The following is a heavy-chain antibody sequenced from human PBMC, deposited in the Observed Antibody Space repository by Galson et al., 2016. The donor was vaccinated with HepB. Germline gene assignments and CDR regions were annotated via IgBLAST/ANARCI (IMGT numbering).Heavy chain of an antibody. CDR1: GGSISDTYY. J-gene: IGHJ4*02. CDR3: ASQSASYHYFDS. CDR2: MYFSGGT. D-gene: IGHD1-26*01. Sequence: SETLSLTCTVSGGSISDTYYWDWIRQPPGKGLEWIGNMYFSGGTYSKPSLKSRVTISADTSKNQFSLKLSSVTVADTAVYYCASQSASYHYFDSWGQGTLVTVSS. V-gene: IGHV4-39*01.